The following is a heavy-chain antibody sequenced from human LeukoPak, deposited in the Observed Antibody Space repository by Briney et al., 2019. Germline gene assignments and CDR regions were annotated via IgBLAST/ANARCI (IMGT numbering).Heavy chain of an antibody. V-gene: IGHV3-15*01. CDR3: TTDQVGFGMDV. J-gene: IGHJ6*02. D-gene: IGHD1-26*01. Sequence: AGASLRLSYAASGFTFIDTWMRWARLPPGKGMGWVGRIKSKIDGGTTGYGAPVKGRFIISRDDSKNTLSLQMNSLKTEDTAVYFCTTDQVGFGMDVWGQGTTVTVSS. CDR2: IKSKIDGGTT. CDR1: GFTFIDTW.